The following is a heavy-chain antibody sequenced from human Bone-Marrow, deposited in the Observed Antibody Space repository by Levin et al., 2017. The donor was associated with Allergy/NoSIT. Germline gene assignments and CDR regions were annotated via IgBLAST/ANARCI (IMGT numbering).Heavy chain of an antibody. V-gene: IGHV3-30*18. CDR1: GFTFSNYG. J-gene: IGHJ6*02. CDR3: AKSSQLLWEYYYGMDV. CDR2: MSYDGSNR. Sequence: GSLRLSCAASGFTFSNYGMHWVRQAPGKGLEWVAVMSYDGSNRYYADSVKGRFTISRDNSKNTLYLEMNSLRAEDTAVYYCAKSSQLLWEYYYGMDVWGQGTTVTVSS. D-gene: IGHD2-2*01.